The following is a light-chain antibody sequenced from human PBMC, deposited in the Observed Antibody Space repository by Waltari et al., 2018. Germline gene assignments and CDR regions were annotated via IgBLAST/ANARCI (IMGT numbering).Light chain of an antibody. CDR3: KSYDTNNDVI. CDR2: EDD. J-gene: IGLJ2*01. Sequence: NFMLTQPHSVSESPGKTVTISCTRSSGNIASNNVQWFQPRPGSSPTTVMYEDDQRPPGAPDRFSAAIHSPSNPAYLTILGMKTEDEADYYCKSYDTNNDVIFGVENKLTVL. V-gene: IGLV6-57*01. CDR1: SGNIASNN.